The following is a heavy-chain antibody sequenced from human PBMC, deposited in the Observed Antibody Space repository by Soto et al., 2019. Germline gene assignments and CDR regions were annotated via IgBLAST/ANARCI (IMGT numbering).Heavy chain of an antibody. CDR3: ARPLRDRNYYYGMAV. CDR2: TIPMFGTP. CDR1: GGTFSKYA. Sequence: QVQLVQSGAEIQQPGASVRVSCKASGGTFSKYAFSWVRQAPGQGLEWLGGTIPMFGTPNYAQKFQGRVALSADESTATVYMELSSLRSEDTAVYFCARPLRDRNYYYGMAVWGQGTTVTVSS. V-gene: IGHV1-69*01. D-gene: IGHD3-22*01. J-gene: IGHJ6*02.